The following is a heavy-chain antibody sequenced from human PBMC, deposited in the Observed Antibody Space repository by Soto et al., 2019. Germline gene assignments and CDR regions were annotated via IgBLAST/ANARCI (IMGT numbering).Heavy chain of an antibody. V-gene: IGHV3-48*02. CDR3: ARDVVVVAATRLNWFDP. CDR2: ISSSSSTI. Sequence: GGSLRLSCAASGFTFSSYSMNWVRQAPGKGLEWVSYISSSSSTIYYADSVKGRFTISRGNAKNSLYLQMNSLRDEDTAVYYCARDVVVVAATRLNWFDPWGQGTLVTVSS. CDR1: GFTFSSYS. J-gene: IGHJ5*02. D-gene: IGHD2-15*01.